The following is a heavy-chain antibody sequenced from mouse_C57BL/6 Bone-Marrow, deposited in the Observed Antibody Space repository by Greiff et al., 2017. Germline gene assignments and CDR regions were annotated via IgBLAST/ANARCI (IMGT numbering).Heavy chain of an antibody. CDR2: IYPRSGNT. J-gene: IGHJ3*01. Sequence: VQRVESGAELARPGASVKLSCKASGYTFTSYGISWVKQRTGQGLEWIGEIYPRSGNTYYNEKCKGKATLTADKSSSTAYMELRSLTSEDSAVYFCARWGYYGSSLGFAYWGQGTLVTVSA. V-gene: IGHV1-81*01. CDR1: GYTFTSYG. CDR3: ARWGYYGSSLGFAY. D-gene: IGHD1-1*01.